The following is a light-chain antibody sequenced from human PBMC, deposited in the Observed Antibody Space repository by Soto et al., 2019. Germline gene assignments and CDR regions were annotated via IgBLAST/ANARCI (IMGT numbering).Light chain of an antibody. Sequence: QSALTQPRSVSGSPGQSVTISYTGTSSDVGGYNYVSWYQQHPGQAPKVMIYDVTKRPSGVPDRFSGSKSGNTASLTISGLQAEDEADYYCCSYAGSYTYVFGTGTKLTVL. V-gene: IGLV2-11*01. CDR3: CSYAGSYTYV. CDR1: SSDVGGYNY. CDR2: DVT. J-gene: IGLJ1*01.